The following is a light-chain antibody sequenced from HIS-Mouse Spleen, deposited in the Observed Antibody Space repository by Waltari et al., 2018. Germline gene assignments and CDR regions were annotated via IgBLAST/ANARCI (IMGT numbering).Light chain of an antibody. V-gene: IGLV3-10*01. CDR3: YSTDSSGNGV. CDR2: EDS. CDR1: ALPTKY. J-gene: IGLJ3*02. Sequence: SYELTQPPSVSVSPGQTARTTCPGDALPTKYAYWYQQKSGQAPVLVIYEDSKRPSGIPERFSGSSSGTMATLTISGAQVEDEADYYCYSTDSSGNGVFGGGTKLTVL.